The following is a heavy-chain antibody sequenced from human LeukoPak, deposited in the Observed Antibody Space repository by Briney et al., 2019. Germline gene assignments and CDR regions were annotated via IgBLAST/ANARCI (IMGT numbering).Heavy chain of an antibody. J-gene: IGHJ1*01. CDR3: ARDLRAKY. V-gene: IGHV4-59*01. CDR2: VHHSGRT. CDR1: GASIFNYY. D-gene: IGHD4/OR15-4a*01. Sequence: SETLSLTCNVSGASIFNYYWSWIPQAPGKGLEWIGYVHHSGRTNSNPSLGSRVTMSVDTSTSQLSLNLTSVTTADTAVYFCARDLRAKYWGQGTLVFVSS.